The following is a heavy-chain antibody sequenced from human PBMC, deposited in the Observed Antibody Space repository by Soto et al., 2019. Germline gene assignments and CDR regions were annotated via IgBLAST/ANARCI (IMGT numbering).Heavy chain of an antibody. J-gene: IGHJ4*01. CDR3: ARFGAAAAHDDN. CDR1: GVFISENH. CDR2: VHFSGST. Sequence: SETLSLTCDVSGVFISENHWSWIRQAPGKGLEWVGYVHFSGSTTYNPSLAPRLNISFDMSKSQVYLQLTSVTAADTAVYYCARFGAAAAHDDNWGRGVLVTV. D-gene: IGHD6-13*01. V-gene: IGHV4-59*01.